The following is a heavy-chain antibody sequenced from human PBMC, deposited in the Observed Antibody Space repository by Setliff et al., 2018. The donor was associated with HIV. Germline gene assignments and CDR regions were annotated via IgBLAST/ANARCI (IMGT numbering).Heavy chain of an antibody. CDR3: ARGYLISGTQKSYYMDV. CDR2: MNPNSGNT. J-gene: IGHJ6*03. Sequence: ASVKVSCKASGYIFTSYDINWVRQATGQGLEWMGWMNPNSGNTGYAQQLQGRVTITRNTSINTAYMELSSLRSEDTAVYYCARGYLISGTQKSYYMDVWGKGTTVTSP. CDR1: GYIFTSYD. V-gene: IGHV1-8*03. D-gene: IGHD1-26*01.